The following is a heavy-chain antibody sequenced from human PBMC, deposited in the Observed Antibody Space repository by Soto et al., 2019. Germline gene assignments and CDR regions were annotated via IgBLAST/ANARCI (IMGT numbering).Heavy chain of an antibody. CDR1: GGSISSYY. V-gene: IGHV4-59*01. J-gene: IGHJ5*02. CDR2: IYYSGST. CDR3: ARDKAVVPAAMGWFDP. D-gene: IGHD2-2*01. Sequence: SETLSLTCTVSGGSISSYYLSWIRQPPGKGLEWIGYIYYSGSTNYNPSLKSRVTISVDTSKNQFSLKLSSVTAADTAVYYCARDKAVVPAAMGWFDPWGQGTLVTVSS.